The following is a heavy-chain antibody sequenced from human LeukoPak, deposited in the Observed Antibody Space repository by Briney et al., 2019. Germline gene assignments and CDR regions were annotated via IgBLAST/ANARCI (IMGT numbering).Heavy chain of an antibody. CDR3: ACAYGSGWYEPVEYFQR. CDR1: GGTFSSYA. V-gene: IGHV1-69*05. J-gene: IGHJ1*01. Sequence: GASVKVSCKASGGTFSSYAISWVRQAPGQGLEWMGRIIPIFGTANYAQKFQGRVTITTDESTSTAYMELSSLRSEDTAVYYCACAYGSGWYEPVEYFQRWGQGTLVTVSS. D-gene: IGHD6-19*01. CDR2: IIPIFGTA.